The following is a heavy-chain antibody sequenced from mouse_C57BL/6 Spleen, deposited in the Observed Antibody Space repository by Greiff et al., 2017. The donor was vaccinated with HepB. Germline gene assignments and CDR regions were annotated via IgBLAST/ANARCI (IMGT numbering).Heavy chain of an antibody. CDR3: ARGGERGFAY. Sequence: VKLMESGPELVKPGASVKISCKASGYAFSSSWMNWVKQRPGKGLEWIGRIYPGDGDTNYNGKFKGKATLTADKSSSTAYMQLSSLTSEDSAVYFCARGGERGFAYWGQGTLVTVSA. CDR1: GYAFSSSW. V-gene: IGHV1-82*01. CDR2: IYPGDGDT. J-gene: IGHJ3*01.